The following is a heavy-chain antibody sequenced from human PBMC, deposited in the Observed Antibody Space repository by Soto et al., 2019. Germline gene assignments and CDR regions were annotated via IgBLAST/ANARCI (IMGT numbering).Heavy chain of an antibody. CDR2: IYPGDSDT. J-gene: IGHJ6*02. CDR1: GYSFTSYW. D-gene: IGHD3-10*01. CDR3: ARQGTYSYYYYGMDV. Sequence: GESLKISCKGSGYSFTSYWIGWVRQMPGKGLEWMGIIYPGDSDTRYSPSFQGQVTISADKSISTAYLQWSSLKASDTAMYYCARQGTYSYYYYGMDVWGQGTTVTVSS. V-gene: IGHV5-51*01.